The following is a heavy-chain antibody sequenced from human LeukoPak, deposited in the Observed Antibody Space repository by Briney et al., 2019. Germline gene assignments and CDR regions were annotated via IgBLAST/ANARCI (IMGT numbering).Heavy chain of an antibody. Sequence: GGSLRLSCSASGFAFSYFAIHWVRQAPGKGLEYVSAITDNGGGTYYADSVKGRFTISRDNSKNTLYLQMSSLRGEDTAVYYCVRDTYGIDVWGQGTTVTVSS. J-gene: IGHJ6*02. CDR1: GFAFSYFA. CDR3: VRDTYGIDV. V-gene: IGHV3-64D*06. CDR2: ITDNGGGT.